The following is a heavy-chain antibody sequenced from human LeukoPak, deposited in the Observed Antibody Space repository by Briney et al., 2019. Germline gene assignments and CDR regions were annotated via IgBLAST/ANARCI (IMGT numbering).Heavy chain of an antibody. CDR1: GYTFTSYA. CDR3: ARGNIGWLPETFFDY. D-gene: IGHD2/OR15-2a*01. J-gene: IGHJ4*02. Sequence: RASVKVSCKASGYTFTSYAMHWVRQAPGQRLEWMGWINAGNGNTKYSQEFQGRVTITRDTSASTAYMELSSLRSEDMAVYYCARGNIGWLPETFFDYWGQGTLVTVSS. CDR2: INAGNGNT. V-gene: IGHV1-3*03.